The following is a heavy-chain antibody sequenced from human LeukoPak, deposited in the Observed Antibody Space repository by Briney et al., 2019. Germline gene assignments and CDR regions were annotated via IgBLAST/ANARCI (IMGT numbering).Heavy chain of an antibody. CDR3: ASLRVPGDFDY. CDR2: IYHSGNT. D-gene: IGHD3-16*01. V-gene: IGHV4-39*07. J-gene: IGHJ4*02. CDR1: GGSISSSSYY. Sequence: SETLSLTCTVSGGSISSSSYYWGWIRQPPGKGLEWIGNIYHSGNTYYNSSLKSRVTISVDTSKNQFSLRLTSVTAADTAVYYCASLRVPGDFDYWGQGTLVTVSS.